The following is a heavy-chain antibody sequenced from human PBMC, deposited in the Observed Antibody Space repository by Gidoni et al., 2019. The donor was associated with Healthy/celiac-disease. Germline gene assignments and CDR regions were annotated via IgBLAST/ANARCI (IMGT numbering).Heavy chain of an antibody. V-gene: IGHV3-23*01. J-gene: IGHJ5*02. CDR1: GFTFSSYA. D-gene: IGHD6-13*01. CDR3: AKDWPEFGIAAAGGWFDP. CDR2: ISGRGGIT. Sequence: EVQLLESGGGLVQPGGSMRLSCAAYGFTFSSYAMCWVRPAPGKGLVWVSAISGRGGITYYAESVKCRFTISRDNSKNTLYLQMNSLRAEDTAVYYCAKDWPEFGIAAAGGWFDPWGQGTLVTVSS.